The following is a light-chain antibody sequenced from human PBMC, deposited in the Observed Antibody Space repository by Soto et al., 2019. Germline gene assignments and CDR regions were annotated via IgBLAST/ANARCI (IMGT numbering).Light chain of an antibody. CDR1: SGDVGSYNR. J-gene: IGLJ1*01. CDR3: NSYTSSSTYV. Sequence: QSVLTQRPSVSGSHGQSVTSSCTGTSGDVGSYNRVSWYQQPPGTAPKLMIYEVSNRPSGVPDRFSGSKSGNTASLTISGLQAEDEADYYCNSYTSSSTYVFGTGTKVTVL. V-gene: IGLV2-18*02. CDR2: EVS.